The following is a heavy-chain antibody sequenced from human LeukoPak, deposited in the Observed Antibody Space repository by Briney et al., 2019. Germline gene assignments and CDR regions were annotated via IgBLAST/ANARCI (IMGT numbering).Heavy chain of an antibody. D-gene: IGHD6-19*01. J-gene: IGHJ4*02. V-gene: IGHV1-18*01. Sequence: GASVKVSCKASGYIFTNYGITWVRQAPGQGLEWMGWINTFNNNTNYVQNLQGRVTMTRDTSTSTVYMELSSLGSEDTAVYYCARFAVHRRIAVDGQFGLDYWGQGTLVTVSS. CDR2: INTFNNNT. CDR3: ARFAVHRRIAVDGQFGLDY. CDR1: GYIFTNYG.